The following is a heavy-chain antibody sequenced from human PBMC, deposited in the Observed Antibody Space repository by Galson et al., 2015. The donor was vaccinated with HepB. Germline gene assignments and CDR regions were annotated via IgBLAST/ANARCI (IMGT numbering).Heavy chain of an antibody. CDR1: GYTFTSYG. CDR3: ARIPYDSSGYFVTYFDY. V-gene: IGHV1-18*01. Sequence: SVKVSCKASGYTFTSYGISWVRQAPGQGLEWMGWISAYNGNTNYAQKLQGRVTMTTDTSTSTAYMELRSLRSDDTAVYYCARIPYDSSGYFVTYFDYWGQGTLVTVSS. CDR2: ISAYNGNT. D-gene: IGHD3-22*01. J-gene: IGHJ4*02.